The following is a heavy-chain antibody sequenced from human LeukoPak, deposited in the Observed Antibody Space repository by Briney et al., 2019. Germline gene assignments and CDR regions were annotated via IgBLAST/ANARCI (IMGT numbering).Heavy chain of an antibody. CDR2: IYPGDSDT. J-gene: IGHJ4*02. Sequence: GESLKISCKGSGYSFTSYWIGWVLQMSGKGLEWMGIIYPGDSDTRYSPSFQGQVTISADKSISTAYLQWSSLKASDTAMYYCARTPLLWFGEGYYFDYWGQGTLVAVSS. CDR3: ARTPLLWFGEGYYFDY. CDR1: GYSFTSYW. V-gene: IGHV5-51*01. D-gene: IGHD3-10*01.